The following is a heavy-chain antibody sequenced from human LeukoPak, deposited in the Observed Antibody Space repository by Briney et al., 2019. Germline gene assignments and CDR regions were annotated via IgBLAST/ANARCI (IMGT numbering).Heavy chain of an antibody. CDR3: ARDLTVGATFDY. D-gene: IGHD1-26*01. Sequence: GGSLRLSCAASGFTFSSYWMSWVRQAPGKGLEWVADIKQDGSEKYYVDSVKGRFTISRDTAKKSLYLQMNSLRAEDTAVFYCARDLTVGATFDYWGQGTLVTVSS. V-gene: IGHV3-7*01. J-gene: IGHJ4*02. CDR2: IKQDGSEK. CDR1: GFTFSSYW.